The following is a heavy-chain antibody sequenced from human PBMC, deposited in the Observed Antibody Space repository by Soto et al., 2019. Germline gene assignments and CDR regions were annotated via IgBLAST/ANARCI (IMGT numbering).Heavy chain of an antibody. CDR1: GFSLSTSGVG. V-gene: IGHV2-5*01. J-gene: IGHJ4*02. D-gene: IGHD4-4*01. CDR3: AHSTFTNYVAVGVY. CDR2: IYWNDDK. Sequence: QITLKESGPTLVKPTQTLTLTCTFSGFSLSTSGVGVGWIRQPPGKALEWLALIYWNDDKRYSPSLNSRFTITKASYKNQVVLTMTNIYPVDTAKYSCAHSTFTNYVAVGVYCGQGNLVTVSS.